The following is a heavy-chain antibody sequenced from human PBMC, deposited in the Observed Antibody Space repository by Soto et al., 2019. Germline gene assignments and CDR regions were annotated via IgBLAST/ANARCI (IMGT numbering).Heavy chain of an antibody. D-gene: IGHD3-3*01. CDR3: ARAARTDFWSGTDAFDI. Sequence: VGSLRLSCAASGFTFSSYWMSWVRQAPGKGLEWVANIKQDGSEKYYVDSVKGRFTISRDNAKNSLYLQMNSLRAEDTAVYYCARAARTDFWSGTDAFDIWGQGTMVTVSS. J-gene: IGHJ3*02. CDR2: IKQDGSEK. CDR1: GFTFSSYW. V-gene: IGHV3-7*01.